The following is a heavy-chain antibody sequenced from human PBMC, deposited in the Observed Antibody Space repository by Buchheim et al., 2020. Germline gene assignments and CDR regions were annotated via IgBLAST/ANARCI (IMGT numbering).Heavy chain of an antibody. CDR2: VYHSGFT. J-gene: IGHJ2*01. Sequence: QLQLQESGPGLVKPSETLSLTCPVSGGSISGSSYYWAWVRQSPGKGLEWIGSVYHSGFTYYNPSLKSRVTISVDTSTHLFSLRLTSVTAADTAVYYCARFKWYFDIWGRGTL. V-gene: IGHV4-39*01. CDR3: ARFKWYFDI. CDR1: GGSISGSSYY.